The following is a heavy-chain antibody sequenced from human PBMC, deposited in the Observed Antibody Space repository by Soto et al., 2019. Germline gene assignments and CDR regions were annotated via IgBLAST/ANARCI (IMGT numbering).Heavy chain of an antibody. Sequence: PAGSLRLSCAASGLTFSSYSMNWVRHAPGQGLEWVSSISSSSSYIYYADSVKGRFTISRDNAKNSLYLQMNSLRAEDTAVYYYARAPGGTMIVVVPAVMDVCAQGNTVTVYS. CDR1: GLTFSSYS. CDR3: ARAPGGTMIVVVPAVMDV. J-gene: IGHJ6*02. CDR2: ISSSSSYI. V-gene: IGHV3-21*01. D-gene: IGHD3-22*01.